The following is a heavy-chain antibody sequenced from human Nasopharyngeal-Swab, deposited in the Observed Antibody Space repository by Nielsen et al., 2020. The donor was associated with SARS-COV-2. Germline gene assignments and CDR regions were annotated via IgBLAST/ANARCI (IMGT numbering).Heavy chain of an antibody. D-gene: IGHD2-21*01. CDR3: ARLIGDYYGMDV. CDR1: GGSISSSNW. J-gene: IGHJ6*02. V-gene: IGHV4-4*02. CDR2: IYHSGST. Sequence: GSLRLSCAVSGGSISSSNWWSWVRQPPGKGLEWIGEIYHSGSTNYNPSLKSRVTISVDKSKNQFSLKLSSVTAADTAVYYCARLIGDYYGMDVWGQGTTVTVSS.